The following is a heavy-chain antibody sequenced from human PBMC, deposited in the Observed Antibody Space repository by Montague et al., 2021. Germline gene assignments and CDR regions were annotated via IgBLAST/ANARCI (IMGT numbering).Heavy chain of an antibody. CDR3: ARDHGLINAWAY. Sequence: CAISGDSVASTTTAWHWIRQSPSRGLEWLGRTYYRSRWYFDYAPSVKSRITIQPDTATNQLSLQVNSVTPEDTAVYFCARDHGLINAWAYWGQGTMVTVSS. CDR2: TYYRSRWYF. V-gene: IGHV6-1*01. J-gene: IGHJ3*01. D-gene: IGHD2-8*01. CDR1: GDSVASTTTA.